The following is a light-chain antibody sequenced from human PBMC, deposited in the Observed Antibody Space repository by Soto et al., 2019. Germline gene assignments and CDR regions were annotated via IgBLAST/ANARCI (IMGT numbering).Light chain of an antibody. CDR2: DAS. Sequence: DIQMTQSPSTLSASVGDRVTSTCRASQSISTWLAWYQQKPGKAPKLLIYDASNLESGVPSRFSGSGSGTEFTLTISSLQPDDFATYYCQQYNSFSLFTFGPGTKVDIK. V-gene: IGKV1-5*01. J-gene: IGKJ3*01. CDR1: QSISTW. CDR3: QQYNSFSLFT.